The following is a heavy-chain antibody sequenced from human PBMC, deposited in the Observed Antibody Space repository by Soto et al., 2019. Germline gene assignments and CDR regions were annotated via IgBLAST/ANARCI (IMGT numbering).Heavy chain of an antibody. J-gene: IGHJ5*02. D-gene: IGHD3-3*01. CDR2: ISYDGSSK. CDR3: SRGYTSGYPSNWFDP. V-gene: IGHV3-30*19. Sequence: QVQLVESGGGVVQPGRSLRLSCAASGFTFSDYGMHWVRQAPGKGLEWVALISYDGSSKQYADSVRGRFTISRDNSENTVYLQLNRLRAEDTAIYYCSRGYTSGYPSNWFDPWGQGTLVTVSS. CDR1: GFTFSDYG.